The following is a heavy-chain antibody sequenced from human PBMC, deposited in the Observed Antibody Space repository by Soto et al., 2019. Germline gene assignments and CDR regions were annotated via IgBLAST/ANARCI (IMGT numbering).Heavy chain of an antibody. V-gene: IGHV3-73*02. J-gene: IGHJ4*02. Sequence: EVQLVESGGGLVQPGGSLKLSCAASGFTFSGSAMHWVRQASGKGLEWVGRIRSKANSYATAYAASVKGRFTIPRDDSKNTAYLQMNSLKTEDTAVYYCTTTYYYDSSGYYADFDYWGQGTLVTVSS. D-gene: IGHD3-22*01. CDR2: IRSKANSYAT. CDR3: TTTYYYDSSGYYADFDY. CDR1: GFTFSGSA.